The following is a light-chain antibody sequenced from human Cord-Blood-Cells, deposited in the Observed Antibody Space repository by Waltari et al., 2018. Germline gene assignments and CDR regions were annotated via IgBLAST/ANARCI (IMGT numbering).Light chain of an antibody. J-gene: IGKJ1*01. Sequence: EIVLTQSPATLSLSPGERATLSCRASQSVSSYLAWYQQKPGHAPRLLIYDASNRATGIPARFSGSGSGTDFTLTISSLEPEDFAVYYCQQRSNWPPETFGQGTKVEIK. V-gene: IGKV3-11*01. CDR3: QQRSNWPPET. CDR1: QSVSSY. CDR2: DAS.